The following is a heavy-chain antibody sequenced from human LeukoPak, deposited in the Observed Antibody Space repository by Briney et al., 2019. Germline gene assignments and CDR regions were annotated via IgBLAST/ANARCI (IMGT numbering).Heavy chain of an antibody. CDR1: GGSISSSSYY. CDR3: ARPALSSGWPEYFQH. Sequence: SETLSLTCTVSGGSISSSSYYWGWIRQPPGKGLEWIGSIYYSGSTYYNPSLKSRVTISVDTSKNQFSLKLSSVTAADTAVYYCARPALSSGWPEYFQHWGQGTLVTVSS. J-gene: IGHJ1*01. D-gene: IGHD6-19*01. CDR2: IYYSGST. V-gene: IGHV4-39*01.